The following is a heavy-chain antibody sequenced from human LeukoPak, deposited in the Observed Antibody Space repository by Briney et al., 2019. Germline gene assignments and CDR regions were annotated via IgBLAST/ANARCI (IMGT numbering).Heavy chain of an antibody. CDR1: GFTFSSYG. V-gene: IGHV3-30*02. Sequence: GGSLSLSCAASGFTFSSYGMHWVRQAPGKGLEWVAFIRYDGSNKYYADSVKGRFTISRDNSKNTLYLQMNSLRAEDTAVYYCAKDHIADFDYWGQGTLVTVSP. D-gene: IGHD6-13*01. J-gene: IGHJ4*02. CDR3: AKDHIADFDY. CDR2: IRYDGSNK.